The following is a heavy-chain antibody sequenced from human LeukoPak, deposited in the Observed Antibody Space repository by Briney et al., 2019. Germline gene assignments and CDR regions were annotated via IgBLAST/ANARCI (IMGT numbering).Heavy chain of an antibody. J-gene: IGHJ4*02. D-gene: IGHD4-17*01. V-gene: IGHV3-23*01. CDR2: ISGSGGNT. CDR1: GFSFRSYA. CDR3: AKDAAGVTTVTLFDY. Sequence: PGGSLRLSCAASGFSFRSYAMSWVRQAPGKGLEWVSGISGSGGNTYYADSVKGRFTISRDNSKNTLYLQMNSLRAEDTAVYYCAKDAAGVTTVTLFDYWGQGTLVTVSS.